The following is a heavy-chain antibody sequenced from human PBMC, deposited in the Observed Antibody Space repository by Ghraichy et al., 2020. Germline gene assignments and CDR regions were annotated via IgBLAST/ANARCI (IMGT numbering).Heavy chain of an antibody. CDR2: ISSGSRTI. J-gene: IGHJ6*02. CDR3: ARGVEGLALYYYFYGMDV. V-gene: IGHV3-48*02. D-gene: IGHD2-2*02. CDR1: GFTFSYYS. Sequence: GGSLRLSCAASGFTFSYYSMNWVRQAPGKGLEWISYISSGSRTIYYADSVKGRLTISRDNAKNSLYLQMNSLRDEDTATYYCARGVEGLALYYYFYGMDVWGQGTTVTVSS.